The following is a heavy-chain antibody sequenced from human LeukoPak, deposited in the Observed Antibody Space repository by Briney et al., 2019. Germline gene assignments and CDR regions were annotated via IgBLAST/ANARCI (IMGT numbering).Heavy chain of an antibody. Sequence: SETLSLTCAVFGGSFSNYYLHWIRQPPGKGLERIGEIDHSGNTKYSPSLKNRLTISVDTSKNQFSLNLSSVTATAVYYCVIFIMGTTTTDYWGQGTLVTVSS. CDR1: GGSFSNYY. CDR2: IDHSGNT. J-gene: IGHJ4*02. CDR3: VIFIMGTTTTDY. V-gene: IGHV4-34*01. D-gene: IGHD1-26*01.